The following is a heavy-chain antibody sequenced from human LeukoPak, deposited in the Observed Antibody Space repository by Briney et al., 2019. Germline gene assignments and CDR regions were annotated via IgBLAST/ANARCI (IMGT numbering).Heavy chain of an antibody. D-gene: IGHD6-13*01. CDR3: ARRVSSWFFDY. J-gene: IGHJ4*02. Sequence: WVRQAPGRGLEWIGSIYYSGSTYYNPSLKSRVTISVDTSKNQFSLKLSSVTAADTAVYYCARRVSSWFFDYWGQGTLVTVSS. CDR2: IYYSGST. V-gene: IGHV4-39*01.